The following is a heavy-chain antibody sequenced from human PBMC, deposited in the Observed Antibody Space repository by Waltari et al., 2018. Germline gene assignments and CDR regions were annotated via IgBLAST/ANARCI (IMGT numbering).Heavy chain of an antibody. V-gene: IGHV3-48*01. D-gene: IGHD6-13*01. J-gene: IGHJ3*02. CDR1: GCTFSSYS. CDR2: ISSSSSTI. CDR3: ARDKSSSWYNDAFDI. Sequence: EVQLVESGGGLVQPGGSLRLSCAASGCTFSSYSMNWVRQAPGKVLEWVSYISSSSSTIYYADSVKGRFTISRDNAKNSLYLQMNSLRAEDTAVYYCARDKSSSWYNDAFDIWGQGTMVTVSS.